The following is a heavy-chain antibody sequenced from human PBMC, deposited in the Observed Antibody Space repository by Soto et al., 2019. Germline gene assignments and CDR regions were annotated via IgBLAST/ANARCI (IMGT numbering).Heavy chain of an antibody. V-gene: IGHV3-30-3*01. Sequence: GGSLRLSCAASGFTFSSYAMHWVRQAPGKGLEWVAVISYDGSNKYYADSVKGRFTISRDNSKNTLYLQMNSLRAEDTAVYYCARDPRENYYDSSGYYAGFDYWGPGTLVTVSS. J-gene: IGHJ4*02. CDR1: GFTFSSYA. D-gene: IGHD3-22*01. CDR3: ARDPRENYYDSSGYYAGFDY. CDR2: ISYDGSNK.